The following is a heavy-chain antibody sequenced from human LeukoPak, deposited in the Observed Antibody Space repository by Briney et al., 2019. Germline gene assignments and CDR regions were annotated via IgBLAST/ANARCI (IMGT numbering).Heavy chain of an antibody. J-gene: IGHJ4*02. V-gene: IGHV1-3*03. Sequence: GASVKVSCKASGYIFTGYYMHWVRQAPGQRLEWMGWINAGNGNTKYSQEFQGRVTITRDTSASTAYMELSSLRSEDMAVYYCARSLGYSYGYSLDYWGQGTLVTVSS. D-gene: IGHD5-18*01. CDR1: GYIFTGYY. CDR2: INAGNGNT. CDR3: ARSLGYSYGYSLDY.